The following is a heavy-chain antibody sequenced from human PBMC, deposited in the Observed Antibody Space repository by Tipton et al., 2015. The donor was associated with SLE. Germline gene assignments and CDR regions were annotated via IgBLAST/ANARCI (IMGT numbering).Heavy chain of an antibody. CDR1: GGSFSGYY. CDR2: INHSGST. Sequence: TLSLTCAVYGGSFSGYYWSWIRQPPGKGLEWIGEINHSGSTYYNPSLKSRVTISVDTSKNQFSLKLSSVTAADTAVYYCAKAGRDYGDYLTYDNWGQGTLVTVSS. J-gene: IGHJ4*02. D-gene: IGHD4-17*01. V-gene: IGHV4-34*01. CDR3: AKAGRDYGDYLTYDN.